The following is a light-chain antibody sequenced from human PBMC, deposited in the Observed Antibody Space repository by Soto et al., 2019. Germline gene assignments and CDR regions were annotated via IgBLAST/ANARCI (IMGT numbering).Light chain of an antibody. J-gene: IGKJ1*01. CDR3: QQSYSTPRT. CDR1: QSISSY. V-gene: IGKV1-39*01. CDR2: AAS. Sequence: DIQVPQSPSTLSASVGDRVTITCRASQSISSYLNWYQQKPGKAPKLLIYAASSLQSGVPSRFSGSGSGTDFTLTISSLQPEDFATYYCQQSYSTPRTFGQGTKVDIK.